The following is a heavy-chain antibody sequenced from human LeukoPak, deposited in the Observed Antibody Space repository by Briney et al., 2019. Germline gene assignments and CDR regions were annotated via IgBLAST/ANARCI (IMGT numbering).Heavy chain of an antibody. CDR1: GYXXIXXX. V-gene: IGHV1-2*02. D-gene: IGHD1-14*01. CDR2: XNPNSGGT. J-gene: IGHJ4*02. Sequence: ASVKVSCKASGYXXIXXXXXXVXXXPXQXXEWMGWXNPNSGGTNYAQKFQGRVTMTRDRSISTAYMELSRLRSADTAVYYCAKDHTIRSFDSWGQGTLVTVSS. CDR3: AKDHTIRSFDS.